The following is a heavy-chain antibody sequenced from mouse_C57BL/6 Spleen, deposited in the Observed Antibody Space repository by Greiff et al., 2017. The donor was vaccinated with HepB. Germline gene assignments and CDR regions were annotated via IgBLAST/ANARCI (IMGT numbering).Heavy chain of an antibody. CDR2: IDPANGNT. V-gene: IGHV14-3*01. Sequence: VQLKESVPELVRPGASVKLSCTASGFNIKNTYMHWVKQRPEQGLEWIGRIDPANGNTKYAPKFQGKATITADTSSNTAYLQLSSLTSEDTAIYYCVIDYYGSSYVDYFDYWGQGTTLTVSS. CDR1: GFNIKNTY. D-gene: IGHD1-1*01. CDR3: VIDYYGSSYVDYFDY. J-gene: IGHJ2*01.